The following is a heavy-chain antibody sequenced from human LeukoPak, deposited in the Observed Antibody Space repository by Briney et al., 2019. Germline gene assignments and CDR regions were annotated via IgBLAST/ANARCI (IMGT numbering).Heavy chain of an antibody. CDR1: GGSISSCGYY. J-gene: IGHJ4*02. CDR3: VGGVVSPNYFDY. V-gene: IGHV4-31*03. Sequence: SETLSLTCTVSGGSISSCGYYWSWIRRHPGKGLEWIGYIYYGGSTYYNPSLKSRVTISVDTSKNQFSLKLSSVTAADTAVSYCVGGVVSPNYFDYWGQGTLVTVSS. CDR2: IYYGGST.